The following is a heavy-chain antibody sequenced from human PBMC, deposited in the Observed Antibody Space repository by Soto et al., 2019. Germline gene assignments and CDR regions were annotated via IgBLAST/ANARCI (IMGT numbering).Heavy chain of an antibody. D-gene: IGHD1-1*01. V-gene: IGHV4-31*03. CDR2: IYYTGNT. CDR3: ASGHDAYKVRY. CDR1: GGSISSGGTGSY. J-gene: IGHJ4*02. Sequence: QVQLQESGPGLVKPSQTLSLTCTVSGGSISSGGTGSYWTWIRQLPGKGLEWIDYIYYTGNTYYNPSLKSRPTISIDTSENQFALKLTSVTAADTAVYFCASGHDAYKVRYWGQRTLVTVSS.